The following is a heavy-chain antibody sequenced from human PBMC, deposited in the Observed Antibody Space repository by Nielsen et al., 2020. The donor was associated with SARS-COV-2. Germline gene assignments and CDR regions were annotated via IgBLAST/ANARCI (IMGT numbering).Heavy chain of an antibody. CDR1: GFTFSSYA. V-gene: IGHV3-30*04. D-gene: IGHD6-13*01. CDR3: ARDHSSSLDRGGRDGMDV. CDR2: ISYDGSNK. J-gene: IGHJ6*02. Sequence: GESLKISCAASGFTFSSYAMHWVRQAPGKGLEWVAVISYDGSNKYYADSVKGRFTISRDNSKNTLYLQMNSLRAEDTAVYYCARDHSSSLDRGGRDGMDVWGQGTTVTVSS.